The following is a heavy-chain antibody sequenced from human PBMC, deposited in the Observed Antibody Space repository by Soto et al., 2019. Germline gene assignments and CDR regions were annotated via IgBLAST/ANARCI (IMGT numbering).Heavy chain of an antibody. CDR2: IIPILGIA. J-gene: IGHJ4*02. D-gene: IGHD2-15*01. V-gene: IGHV1-69*02. CDR3: VRVGRDCSGGSCYFYFDY. Sequence: QVQLVQSGAEVKKPGSSVKVSCKASGGTFSSYTISWVRQAPGQGLEWMGRIIPILGIANYAQKFQGRVTITADKSTSTAYMELSSLRSEDTAVYYCVRVGRDCSGGSCYFYFDYWGQGTLVTVSS. CDR1: GGTFSSYT.